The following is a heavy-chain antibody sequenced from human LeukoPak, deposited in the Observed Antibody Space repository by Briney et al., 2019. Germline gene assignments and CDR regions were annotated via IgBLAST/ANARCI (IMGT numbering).Heavy chain of an antibody. CDR2: INARSGDT. CDR1: GFSFTSLY. CDR3: ATDRCHAALPYWHYYMDV. Sequence: ASVKVSCEASGFSFTSLYIHWVRQAPGQGLEWMGWINARSGDTKYAENFQGRVTMTRDTSMSTVYLELSSLTSDDTATYFCATDRCHAALPYWHYYMDVWGKGTTVAVSS. V-gene: IGHV1-2*02. J-gene: IGHJ6*03. D-gene: IGHD2-8*02.